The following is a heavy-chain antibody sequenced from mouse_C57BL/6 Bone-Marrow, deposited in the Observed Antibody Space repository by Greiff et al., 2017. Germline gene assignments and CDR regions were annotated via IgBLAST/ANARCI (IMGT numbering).Heavy chain of an antibody. V-gene: IGHV1-55*01. CDR1: GYTFTSSW. CDR2: IYPGSGRT. D-gene: IGHD2-1*01. CDR3: ARDSYGNFDY. Sequence: VQLQQPGAELVKSGASVKMSCKASGYTFTSSWITWVKQRPGQGLEWIGDIYPGSGRTNYNEKFKSKATLTVDTSSSTAYMQHSSLTSEDSAVYYCARDSYGNFDYWGQGTTLTVSS. J-gene: IGHJ2*01.